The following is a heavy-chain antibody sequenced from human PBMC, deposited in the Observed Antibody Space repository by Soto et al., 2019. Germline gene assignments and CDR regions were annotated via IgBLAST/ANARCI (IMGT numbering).Heavy chain of an antibody. CDR1: GGTFSSYA. Sequence: QVQLVQSGAEVKKPGSSVKVSCKAPGGTFSSYAISWVRQAPGQGLEWRGGIIPIFGTAKYALKFQGRVTITADESTSTGYMELSSLRSADTAVYYCARSQGCSSSLDPYYYYYYGMDVWGQGTTVTVSS. D-gene: IGHD2-2*01. CDR2: IIPIFGTA. J-gene: IGHJ6*02. CDR3: ARSQGCSSSLDPYYYYYYGMDV. V-gene: IGHV1-69*01.